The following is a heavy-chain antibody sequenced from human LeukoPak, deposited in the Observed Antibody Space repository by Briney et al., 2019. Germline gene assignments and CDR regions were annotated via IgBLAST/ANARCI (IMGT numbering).Heavy chain of an antibody. CDR2: ISANNGDT. CDR1: GYTFTSYG. D-gene: IGHD1-14*01. J-gene: IGHJ4*02. CDR3: ARYLATGGATDY. V-gene: IGHV1-18*01. Sequence: ASVKVSCKASGYTFTSYGISWVRQAPGQGLEWMGWISANNGDTDYSQRLQDRVTMTIDTSTSTAYMELRSLRSDDTAVYYCARYLATGGATDYWGQGTLVTVSS.